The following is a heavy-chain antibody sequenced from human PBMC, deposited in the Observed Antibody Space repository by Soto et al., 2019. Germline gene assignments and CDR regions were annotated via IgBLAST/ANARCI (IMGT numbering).Heavy chain of an antibody. Sequence: GESLKISCKGSGYSFTSYWIGWVRQMPGKGLEWMGIIYPGDSDTRYSPSFQGQVTISADKSISTAYLQWSSLKASDTAMYYCARRSIVVVDKEESPLGDYWGQGTLVTVSS. D-gene: IGHD2-15*01. CDR1: GYSFTSYW. J-gene: IGHJ4*02. CDR3: ARRSIVVVDKEESPLGDY. CDR2: IYPGDSDT. V-gene: IGHV5-51*01.